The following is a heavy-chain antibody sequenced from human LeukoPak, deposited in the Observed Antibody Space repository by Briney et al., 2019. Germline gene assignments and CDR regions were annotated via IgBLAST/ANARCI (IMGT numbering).Heavy chain of an antibody. CDR1: GYTFTGHY. Sequence: ASVKVSCKASGYTFTGHYIHWVRQAPGQGLTWMGWINPNTGTTNYAQKFQGRVTMTSETSITTAYMELSGLRSDDTAVYFCARGPLLPYFDWFHSWFESWGQGTLVTVS. CDR3: ARGPLLPYFDWFHSWFES. V-gene: IGHV1-2*02. CDR2: INPNTGTT. J-gene: IGHJ5*01. D-gene: IGHD3-9*01.